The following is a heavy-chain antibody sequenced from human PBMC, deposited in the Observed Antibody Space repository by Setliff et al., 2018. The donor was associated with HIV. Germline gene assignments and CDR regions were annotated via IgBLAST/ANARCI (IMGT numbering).Heavy chain of an antibody. Sequence: LSLTCTVSGGSISSSSSFWGWVRQPPGKGLEWIGSIYYSGSTYYNPSLQSRVTISVDTSKNQFSLKLSSVTAADTAVYYCARQKTVTTYFDYWGQGTLVTVSS. CDR1: GGSISSSSSF. CDR3: ARQKTVTTYFDY. J-gene: IGHJ4*02. D-gene: IGHD4-17*01. V-gene: IGHV4-39*01. CDR2: IYYSGST.